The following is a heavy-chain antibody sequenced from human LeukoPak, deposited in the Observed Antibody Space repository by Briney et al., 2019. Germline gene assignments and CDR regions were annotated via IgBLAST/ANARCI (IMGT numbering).Heavy chain of an antibody. CDR3: AKDHITMIVFAAFDI. Sequence: RAGGSLRLSCAASGCTFDDYGMSWVRQAPGKGLEWVSGINWNGGSTGYADSVKGRITISRDNAKNSLYLQMNSLRAEDTAVYYCAKDHITMIVFAAFDIWGQGTMVTVSS. J-gene: IGHJ3*02. CDR1: GCTFDDYG. V-gene: IGHV3-20*04. D-gene: IGHD3-22*01. CDR2: INWNGGST.